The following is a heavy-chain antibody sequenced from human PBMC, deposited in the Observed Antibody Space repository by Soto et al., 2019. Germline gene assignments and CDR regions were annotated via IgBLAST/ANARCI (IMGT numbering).Heavy chain of an antibody. V-gene: IGHV4-30-2*01. CDR3: ARVPGP. Sequence: QLQLQESGSGLVKPSQTLSLTCAVSGGSISSGGYSWSWIRQPPGKGLEWIGYIYHSGSTYYNPSLKSRVAISVDTSKTQFSIQLSSVTAASTAVYYLARVPGPWRPGTLVTVSS. J-gene: IGHJ5*02. CDR2: IYHSGST. D-gene: IGHD7-27*01. CDR1: GGSISSGGYS.